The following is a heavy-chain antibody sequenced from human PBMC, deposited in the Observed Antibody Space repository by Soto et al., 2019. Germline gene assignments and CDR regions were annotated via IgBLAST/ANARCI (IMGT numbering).Heavy chain of an antibody. CDR2: ISGSGGST. CDR1: GFTFSSYA. Sequence: LRVSCAASGFTFSSYAMNWFRQAPEKGLEWVSSISGSGGSTYYTDSVKGRFTISRDNSKNTLYLQMNSLRAGDTAVYDCAFPDDSSGFDYWGQGTLVTVSS. D-gene: IGHD3-22*01. CDR3: AFPDDSSGFDY. V-gene: IGHV3-23*01. J-gene: IGHJ4*02.